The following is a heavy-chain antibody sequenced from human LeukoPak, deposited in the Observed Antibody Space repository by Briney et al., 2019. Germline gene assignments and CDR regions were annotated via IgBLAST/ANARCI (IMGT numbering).Heavy chain of an antibody. V-gene: IGHV3-15*01. CDR1: GFTFSNAW. CDR3: ATDLLDS. J-gene: IGHJ5*01. CDR2: IKRKGDDGTT. Sequence: GGSLRLSCAASGFTFSNAWMSWVRQAPGKGLEWVGRIKRKGDDGTTDYAAPVKGRFTILRDDPKRTVYLQMNGLKAEDTAVYYCATDLLDSWGQGTLVTVSS.